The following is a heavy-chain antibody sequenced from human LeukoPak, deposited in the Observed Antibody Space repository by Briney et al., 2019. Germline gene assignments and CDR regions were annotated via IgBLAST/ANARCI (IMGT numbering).Heavy chain of an antibody. CDR3: AKDRSDYDFWSDGGYFDY. J-gene: IGHJ4*02. V-gene: IGHV3-30*02. D-gene: IGHD3-3*01. CDR2: IRYDGSNK. CDR1: GFTFSSYG. Sequence: GGSLRLSCAASGFTFSSYGMQWVRQAPGKGLEWVAFIRYDGSNKYYADSVKGRFTISRDNSKNTLYLQMNSLRAEDTAVYYCAKDRSDYDFWSDGGYFDYWGQGTLVTVSS.